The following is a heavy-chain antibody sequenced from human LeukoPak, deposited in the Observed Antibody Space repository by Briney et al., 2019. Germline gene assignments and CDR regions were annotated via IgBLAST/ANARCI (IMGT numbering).Heavy chain of an antibody. CDR2: IYYSGST. CDR3: ARRNYFDSSGYTY. V-gene: IGHV4-39*01. D-gene: IGHD3-22*01. CDR1: GGSINSSSYY. Sequence: SETLSLTCTVSGGSINSSSYYWGWIRQPPGKGLEWIGRIYYSGSTYYNPSLKSRVTISVDTSKNQFSLKLTSVTAADTAVYYCARRNYFDSSGYTYWGQGTLVTVSS. J-gene: IGHJ4*02.